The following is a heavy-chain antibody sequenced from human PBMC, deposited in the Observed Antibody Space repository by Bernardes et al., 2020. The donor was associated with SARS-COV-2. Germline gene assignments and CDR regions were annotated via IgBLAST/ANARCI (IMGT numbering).Heavy chain of an antibody. CDR1: GFTFSSYG. CDR3: ARSPDYDVLTGYYAEGFDS. CDR2: IWYDRSEK. Sequence: GGSLRLSCAASGFTFSSYGMHWVRQAPGKGLEWVAVIWYDRSEKYYADSVKGRFTISRDNSKNTLYLQMNSLRAEDTAVYYCARSPDYDVLTGYYAEGFDSWGQGTLVTVSS. D-gene: IGHD3-9*01. J-gene: IGHJ5*01. V-gene: IGHV3-33*01.